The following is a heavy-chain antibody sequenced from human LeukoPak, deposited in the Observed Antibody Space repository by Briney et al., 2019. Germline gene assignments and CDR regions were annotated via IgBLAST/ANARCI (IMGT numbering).Heavy chain of an antibody. CDR2: INPNSGGT. CDR3: VRGLLTSVTRFFDS. Sequence: ASVKVSCKASGYTFTGYYMHWVRQAPGQGLEWMGWINPNSGGTNYAQKFQGRVTMTRDTSISTAYMELRGLRSDDTAVYYCVRGLLTSVTRFFDSWGQGTLVTVSS. CDR1: GYTFTGYY. D-gene: IGHD4-17*01. V-gene: IGHV1-2*02. J-gene: IGHJ4*02.